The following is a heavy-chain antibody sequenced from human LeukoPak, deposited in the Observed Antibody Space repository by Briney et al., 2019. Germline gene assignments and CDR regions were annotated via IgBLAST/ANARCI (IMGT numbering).Heavy chain of an antibody. CDR1: GFTFSSYA. CDR2: ISYDGSNK. J-gene: IGHJ4*02. Sequence: GRSLRLSCAASGFTFSSYAMHWVRQAPGKGLEWVAVISYDGSNKYYADSVKGRFTISRDNSKNTLYLQMNSLRAEDTAVYYCARAKYYDILTGYYDNTEYYFDYWGQGTLVTVSS. CDR3: ARAKYYDILTGYYDNTEYYFDY. V-gene: IGHV3-30-3*01. D-gene: IGHD3-9*01.